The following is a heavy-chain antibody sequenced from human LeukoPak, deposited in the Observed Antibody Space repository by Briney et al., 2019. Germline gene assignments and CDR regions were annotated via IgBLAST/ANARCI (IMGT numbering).Heavy chain of an antibody. CDR2: INSDGISI. CDR1: GFIFSSYW. J-gene: IGHJ4*02. D-gene: IGHD2-2*01. CDR3: AKEGAVGY. V-gene: IGHV3-74*01. Sequence: PGGSLRLSCGAAGFIFSSYWMHWVRQAPGKGLVWVSRINSDGISIIYADSVKGRFTISRDNSKDTLYLQMNSLRAEDTAVYYCAKEGAVGYWGQGTLVTVSS.